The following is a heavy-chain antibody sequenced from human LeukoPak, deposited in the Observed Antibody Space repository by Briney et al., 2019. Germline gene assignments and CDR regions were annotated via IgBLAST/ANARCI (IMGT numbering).Heavy chain of an antibody. CDR2: IYYSGST. CDR1: GGSISSYY. CDR3: ARHERGSGSYDY. J-gene: IGHJ4*02. Sequence: SETLSLTCTVSGGSISSYYWSWIRQPPGKGLELIGYIYYSGSTNYNPSLKSRVTISVDTSKNQFSLKLSSVTAADTAVYYCARHERGSGSYDYLGQGTLVTVSS. V-gene: IGHV4-59*08. D-gene: IGHD3-10*01.